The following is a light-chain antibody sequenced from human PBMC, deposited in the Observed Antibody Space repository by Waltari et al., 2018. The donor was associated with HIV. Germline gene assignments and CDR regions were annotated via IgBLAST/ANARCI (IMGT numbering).Light chain of an antibody. CDR3: KVRDSSGNLVV. Sequence: SSELTQDPAVSVALGQTVRITCQGDSLRSYYANWYPQKPGQAPVLVVYGDHDRPSWIPDRFSGSGSGNTASLTITRVQAEDEADYYCKVRDSSGNLVVFGGGTKLTVL. V-gene: IGLV3-19*01. J-gene: IGLJ2*01. CDR1: SLRSYY. CDR2: GDH.